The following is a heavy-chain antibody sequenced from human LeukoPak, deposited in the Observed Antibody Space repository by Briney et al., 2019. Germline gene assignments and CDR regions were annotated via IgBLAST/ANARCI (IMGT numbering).Heavy chain of an antibody. CDR1: GYTFTSYG. D-gene: IGHD6-13*01. Sequence: ASVKVSCKASGYTFTSYGISWVRQARGQGLEWMGWISAYNGNTNYAQKLQGRVTMTTDTSTSTAYMELRSLRSDDTAVYYCATAIAAAGTQDYWGQGTLVTVSS. CDR3: ATAIAAAGTQDY. V-gene: IGHV1-18*01. CDR2: ISAYNGNT. J-gene: IGHJ4*02.